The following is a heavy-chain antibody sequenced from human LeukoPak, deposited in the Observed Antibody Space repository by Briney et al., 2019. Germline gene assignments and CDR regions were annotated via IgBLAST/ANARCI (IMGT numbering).Heavy chain of an antibody. Sequence: GGPLRLSCAASGSTFSSYWMSWVRQAPGKGLEWVANIKQDGSEKYYVDSVKGRFTISRDNAKNSLYLQMNSLRAEDTAVYYCARDDDILTGYYTGYYYYMDVWGKGTTVTVSS. V-gene: IGHV3-7*01. CDR3: ARDDDILTGYYTGYYYYMDV. CDR1: GSTFSSYW. J-gene: IGHJ6*03. D-gene: IGHD3-9*01. CDR2: IKQDGSEK.